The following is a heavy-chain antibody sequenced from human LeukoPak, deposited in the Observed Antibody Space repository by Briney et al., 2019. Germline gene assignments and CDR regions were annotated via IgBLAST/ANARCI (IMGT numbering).Heavy chain of an antibody. CDR2: MNPNSGNT. V-gene: IGHV1-8*01. Sequence: ASAKVSCKASGYTFTSYDINWVRQATGQGLEWMGWMNPNSGNTGYAQKFQGRITMTRDTSINTAYMELTNLRSEDTAIYYCARLSQTPDYYTLGGYYYLGYWGQGTPVTVSS. CDR3: ARLSQTPDYYTLGGYYYLGY. CDR1: GYTFTSYD. J-gene: IGHJ4*02. D-gene: IGHD3-10*01.